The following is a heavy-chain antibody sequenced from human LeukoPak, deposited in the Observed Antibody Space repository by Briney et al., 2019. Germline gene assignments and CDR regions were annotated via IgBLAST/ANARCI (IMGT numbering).Heavy chain of an antibody. CDR3: ARAGYYYDSSAYAIDY. J-gene: IGHJ4*02. V-gene: IGHV4-4*07. Sequence: PSETLSLTCIVSGGSISSYYWSWIRQPAGRGLEWIGRIYISGRTNYNPSLKSRVTMSVDTSKNQFSLKLGSVTAADTAVYYCARAGYYYDSSAYAIDYWGQGTLVTVSS. CDR2: IYISGRT. D-gene: IGHD3-22*01. CDR1: GGSISSYY.